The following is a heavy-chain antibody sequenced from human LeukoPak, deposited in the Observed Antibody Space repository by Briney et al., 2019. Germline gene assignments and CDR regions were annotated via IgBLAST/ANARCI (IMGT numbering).Heavy chain of an antibody. CDR1: GGSISSYY. V-gene: IGHV4-4*07. CDR2: IYTSGST. Sequence: SETLSLTCTVSGGSISSYYWSWIRQPAGKGLEWIGRIYTSGSTNYNPSLKSRVTLSVDTSKNQFPLDLSSVTAADTAVYYCARDGGRIGWFYFDYWGQGTRVTVSS. J-gene: IGHJ4*02. D-gene: IGHD6-19*01. CDR3: ARDGGRIGWFYFDY.